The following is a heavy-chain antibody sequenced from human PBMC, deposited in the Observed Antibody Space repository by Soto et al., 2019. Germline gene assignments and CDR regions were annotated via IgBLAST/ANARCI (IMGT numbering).Heavy chain of an antibody. CDR1: GFTFSSYG. D-gene: IGHD3-10*01. V-gene: IGHV3-33*01. Sequence: QVQLVESGGGVVQPGRSLRLSCAASGFTFSSYGMHWFRQAPGKGLEWVAVIWYDGSNKYYADSVKGRITISRDNSKNTLELQMNSTRAEDAAVDYCARAGRDYYYCLDVWGKGTTVTVSS. J-gene: IGHJ6*03. CDR2: IWYDGSNK. CDR3: ARAGRDYYYCLDV.